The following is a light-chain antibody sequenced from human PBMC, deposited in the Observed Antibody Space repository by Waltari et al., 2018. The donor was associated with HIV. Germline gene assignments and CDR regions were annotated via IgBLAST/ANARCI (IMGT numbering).Light chain of an antibody. CDR2: GAS. CDR3: HQYAGSPLT. J-gene: IGKJ4*01. CDR1: QSISSRF. Sequence: DMVLPQSPGTLSLSPGESVTLSCRISQSISSRFLAWYQQKPGQAPRLLIHGASSRATDIPDRFCGSGSGTEFTLTISRLEPEDFAVYYCHQYAGSPLTFGGGTKVEIK. V-gene: IGKV3-20*01.